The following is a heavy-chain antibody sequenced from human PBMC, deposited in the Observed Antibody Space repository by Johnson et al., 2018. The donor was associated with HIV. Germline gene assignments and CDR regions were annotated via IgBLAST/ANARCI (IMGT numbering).Heavy chain of an antibody. CDR2: IGTAGDT. Sequence: EVQLVESGGGLVQPGGSLRLSCAASGFTFSSYDMHWVRQATGKGLEWVLAIGTAGDTYYPGSVKGRFTISRENAKNSLYLQMNSLRAGDTAVYYCARSQIIFGVVTGAFDIWGQGTMVTVSS. D-gene: IGHD3-3*01. J-gene: IGHJ3*02. CDR1: GFTFSSYD. V-gene: IGHV3-13*01. CDR3: ARSQIIFGVVTGAFDI.